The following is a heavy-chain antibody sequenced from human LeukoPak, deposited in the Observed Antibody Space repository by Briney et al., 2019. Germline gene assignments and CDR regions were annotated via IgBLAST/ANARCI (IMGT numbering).Heavy chain of an antibody. CDR3: ARGYRQQPTY. J-gene: IGHJ4*02. Sequence: SETLSLTCAVYGGSFSGFYWSWIRQPPGKGLEWMGEINHSGSTNYNPSLKSRVTISVDTSKNQFSLKLSSVTAADTAVYYCARGYRQQPTYWGQGTLVTVSS. D-gene: IGHD6-13*01. V-gene: IGHV4-34*01. CDR1: GGSFSGFY. CDR2: INHSGST.